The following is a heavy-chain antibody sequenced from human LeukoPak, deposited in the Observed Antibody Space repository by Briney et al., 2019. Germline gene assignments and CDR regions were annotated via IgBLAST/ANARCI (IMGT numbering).Heavy chain of an antibody. CDR2: ISGSGGST. CDR3: ARVSFGGVIVTGVDY. Sequence: GSLRLSCAASGFTFSSYGMSWVRQAPGKGLEWVSSISGSGGSTNYADSVKGRFTVSRDNSKNSLYLQMNSLRAEDTAVYYCARVSFGGVIVTGVDYWGQGTLVTVSS. J-gene: IGHJ4*02. CDR1: GFTFSSYG. D-gene: IGHD3-16*02. V-gene: IGHV3-23*01.